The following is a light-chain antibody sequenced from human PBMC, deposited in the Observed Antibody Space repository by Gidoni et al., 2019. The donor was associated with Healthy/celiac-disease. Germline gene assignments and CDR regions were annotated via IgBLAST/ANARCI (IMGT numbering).Light chain of an antibody. CDR2: DAS. J-gene: IGKJ4*01. CDR3: QQSDSTPQS. CDR1: QSISSY. Sequence: DIQMTPSPSSLSAPVGDRVTITCRASQSISSYLNWYQQKPGKAPKLLIYDASSLQSGVPSRFSGSGSGTDFTLTISSLQPEDFATYYCQQSDSTPQSFGGGTKVEIK. V-gene: IGKV1-39*01.